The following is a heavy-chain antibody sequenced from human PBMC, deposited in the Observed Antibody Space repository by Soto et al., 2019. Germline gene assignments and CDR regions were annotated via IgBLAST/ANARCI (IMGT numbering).Heavy chain of an antibody. D-gene: IGHD4-17*01. J-gene: IGHJ4*02. CDR1: GFTFSSYA. Sequence: GGSLRLSCAASGFTFSSYAMSWVRQAPGKGLEWVSAISGSGGSTYYADSVKGRFTSSRANSKNTLYLQMNSLRAEDTAVYYCAKDFALATVTYFDYWGQGTLVTVSS. CDR2: ISGSGGST. V-gene: IGHV3-23*01. CDR3: AKDFALATVTYFDY.